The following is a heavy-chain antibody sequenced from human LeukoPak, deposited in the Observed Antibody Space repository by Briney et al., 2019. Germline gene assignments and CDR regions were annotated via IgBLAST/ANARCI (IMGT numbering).Heavy chain of an antibody. J-gene: IGHJ6*03. CDR3: ARETSQKGAHYMDV. CDR2: IYYSGYT. D-gene: IGHD3-16*01. Sequence: SETLSLTCTVSGGSISSYYWSWIRQPPGKGLEWIGDIYYSGYTNYNPSLKSRVTISVDTSKNQFSLKLRSVTAADTAVYYCARETSQKGAHYMDVWGKGPRSPSP. V-gene: IGHV4-59*01. CDR1: GGSISSYY.